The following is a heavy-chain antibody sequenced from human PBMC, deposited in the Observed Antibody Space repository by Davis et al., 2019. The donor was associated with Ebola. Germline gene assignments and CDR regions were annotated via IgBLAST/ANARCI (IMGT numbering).Heavy chain of an antibody. CDR3: ARDLSGAAAGSN. CDR1: GYTFTNYG. J-gene: IGHJ4*02. CDR2: IIPILGIA. D-gene: IGHD6-13*01. Sequence: SVKVSCKASGYTFTNYGVSWVRQAPGQGLEWMGRIIPILGIANYAQKFQGRVTITADKSTSTAYMELSSLRSEDTAVYYCARDLSGAAAGSNWGQGTLVTVSS. V-gene: IGHV1-69*04.